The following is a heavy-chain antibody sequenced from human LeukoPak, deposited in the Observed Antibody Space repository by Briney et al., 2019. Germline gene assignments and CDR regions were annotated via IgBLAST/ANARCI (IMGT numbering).Heavy chain of an antibody. CDR1: GGSLSNFY. CDR2: IYSIGST. V-gene: IGHV4-4*09. J-gene: IGHJ6*03. CDR3: ARRVGGHYYFMDV. D-gene: IGHD3-16*01. Sequence: SETLSLTCSVSGGSLSNFYWNWIRQPPGKGLEWIGYIYSIGSTNYSPSLTGRVKISVDTSKNQYSLKLTSVTAADTAVYYCARRVGGHYYFMDVWGKGTTVTVSS.